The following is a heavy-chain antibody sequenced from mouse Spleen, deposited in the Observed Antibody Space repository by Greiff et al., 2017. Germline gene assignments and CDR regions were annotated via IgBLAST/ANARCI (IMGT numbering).Heavy chain of an antibody. CDR2: IWRGGST. CDR1: GFSLTSYG. Sequence: VQLQQSGPGLVQPSQSLSITCTVSGFSLTSYGVHWVRQSPGKGLEWLGVIWRGGSTDYNAAFMSRLSITKDNSKSQVFFKMNSLQADDTAIYYCAKNALYSNYDAMDYWGQGTSVTVSS. CDR3: AKNALYSNYDAMDY. D-gene: IGHD2-5*01. V-gene: IGHV2-5*01. J-gene: IGHJ4*01.